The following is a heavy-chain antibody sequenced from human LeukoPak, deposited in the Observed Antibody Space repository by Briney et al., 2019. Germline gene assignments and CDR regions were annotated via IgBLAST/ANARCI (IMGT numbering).Heavy chain of an antibody. V-gene: IGHV4-34*01. CDR1: GGSFSGYY. CDR2: INHSGST. D-gene: IGHD2-2*01. J-gene: IGHJ5*02. CDR3: ARGTGKYQLSGPNWFDP. Sequence: PSETLSLTCAVYGGSFSGYYWSWIRQPPGKGLEWIGEINHSGSTNYNPSLKSRVTISVDTSKNQFSLKLSSVTAADTAVYYCARGTGKYQLSGPNWFDPWGQGTLVTVSS.